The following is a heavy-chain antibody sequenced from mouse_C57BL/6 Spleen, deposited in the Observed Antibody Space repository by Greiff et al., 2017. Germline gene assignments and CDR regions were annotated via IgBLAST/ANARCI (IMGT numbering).Heavy chain of an antibody. CDR1: GYTFTSYW. V-gene: IGHV1-52*01. CDR2: IDPSDSET. CDR3: ARSYKAGDSSGYGFAY. Sequence: VKLKQPGAELVRPGSSVKLSCKASGYTFTSYWMHWVKQRPIQGLEWIGNIDPSDSETHYNQKFKDKATLTVDKSSSTAYMQLSSLTSEDSAVYYCARSYKAGDSSGYGFAYWGQGTLVTVSA. J-gene: IGHJ3*01. D-gene: IGHD3-2*02.